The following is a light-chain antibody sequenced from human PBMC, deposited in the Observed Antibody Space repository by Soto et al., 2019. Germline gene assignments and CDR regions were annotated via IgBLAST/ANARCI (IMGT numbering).Light chain of an antibody. V-gene: IGLV4-69*01. CDR2: LNSDGSH. CDR3: QTWGTGIRV. CDR1: SGHNSYA. J-gene: IGLJ3*02. Sequence: QLVLTQSPSAPASLGASVKLTCTLSSGHNSYAIAWHQQQPEKGPRYLMKLNSDGSHTKGDGIPDRFSGSSSGAERYLTISRLQSEDEADYYCQTWGTGIRVFGGGTKLTVL.